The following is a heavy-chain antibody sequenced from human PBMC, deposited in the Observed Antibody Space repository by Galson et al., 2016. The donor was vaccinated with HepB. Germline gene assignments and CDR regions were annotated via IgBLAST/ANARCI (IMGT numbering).Heavy chain of an antibody. CDR3: ARGTARHKDFWSVYYTLTDY. V-gene: IGHV3-33*01. CDR2: IWYDGDNK. CDR1: GFTLSTYA. D-gene: IGHD3-3*01. J-gene: IGHJ4*02. Sequence: SLRLSCASSGFTLSTYAMHWVRQAPGKGLEWVAVIWYDGDNKYYADSVKGRLTISRDNSVDTLYLQMNSLRVEDTAVYYCARGTARHKDFWSVYYTLTDYWGQGTLVTVSS.